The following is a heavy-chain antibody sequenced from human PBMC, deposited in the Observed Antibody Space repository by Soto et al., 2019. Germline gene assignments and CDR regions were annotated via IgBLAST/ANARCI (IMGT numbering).Heavy chain of an antibody. J-gene: IGHJ3*02. CDR2: IRYVGSNK. V-gene: IGHV3-33*01. CDR1: GFTFSSYG. Sequence: QVKLVDSGGGVVQPGRSLRLSCAASGFTFSSYGMHWVRQAPGKGLEWVAVIRYVGSNKYYADSVKGRFTISRDNSENTLYLQMNSLRAEDTAVYYCARGSGVGAFDIWGQGTMVTVSS. CDR3: ARGSGVGAFDI. D-gene: IGHD3-10*01.